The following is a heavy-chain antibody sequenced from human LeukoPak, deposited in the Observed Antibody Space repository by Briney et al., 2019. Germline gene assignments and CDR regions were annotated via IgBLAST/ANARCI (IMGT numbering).Heavy chain of an antibody. CDR3: VRDLTENLYTY. V-gene: IGHV3-74*01. D-gene: IGHD7-27*01. Sequence: SGGSLRLSCAASGFTFSSYWMHWVRQAPGKGLVWVSRINSDGSSINYADSVKGRFTISRDNAKNTLYLQMNSLRAEDTAVYHCVRDLTENLYTYWGQGTLVTVSS. CDR2: INSDGSSI. CDR1: GFTFSSYW. J-gene: IGHJ4*02.